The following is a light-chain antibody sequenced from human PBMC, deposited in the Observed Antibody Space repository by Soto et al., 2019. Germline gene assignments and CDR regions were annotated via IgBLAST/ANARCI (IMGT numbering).Light chain of an antibody. CDR2: KAS. V-gene: IGKV1-5*03. J-gene: IGKJ1*01. CDR1: QSISSW. CDR3: QHYNTYPWT. Sequence: IQVTHSGFTLSASVADGVTITCRASQSISSWLAWYQQKPGSAPKVLIYKASTLQSGVPSRFSGSGSGTEFTLTISSLQPEDFATYYCQHYNTYPWTFGQGTKVDIK.